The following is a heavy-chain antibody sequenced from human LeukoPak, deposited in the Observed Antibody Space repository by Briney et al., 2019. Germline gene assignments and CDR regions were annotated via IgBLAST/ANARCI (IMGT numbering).Heavy chain of an antibody. J-gene: IGHJ5*02. V-gene: IGHV1-69*04. CDR1: GGTFSSYA. D-gene: IGHD6-19*01. CDR2: IIPILGIA. Sequence: SVKVSCKASGGTFSSYAITWVRQAPGQGLERMGRIIPILGIANYAQKFQGRVTITADKSTSTAYMELSSLRSEDTAVYYCARDLSVAGGWYYDPWGQGTLVTVSS. CDR3: ARDLSVAGGWYYDP.